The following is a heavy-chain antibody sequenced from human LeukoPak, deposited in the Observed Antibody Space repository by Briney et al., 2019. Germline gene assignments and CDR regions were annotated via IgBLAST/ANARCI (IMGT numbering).Heavy chain of an antibody. J-gene: IGHJ5*02. CDR1: GFTFSSYA. CDR2: ISGSGGST. Sequence: GGSLRLSCAASGFTFSSYAMSWVRQAPGKGLEWVSAISGSGGSTYYADSVKGRFTISRDNSKNTLYLQMNSLRAEDTAVYYCANSRYCGGDCYPLANWFDPWGQGTLVTVSS. V-gene: IGHV3-23*01. CDR3: ANSRYCGGDCYPLANWFDP. D-gene: IGHD2-21*02.